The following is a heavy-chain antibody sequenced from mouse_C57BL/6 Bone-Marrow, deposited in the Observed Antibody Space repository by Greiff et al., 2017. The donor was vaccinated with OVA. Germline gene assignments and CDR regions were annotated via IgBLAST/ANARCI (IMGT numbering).Heavy chain of an antibody. Sequence: EVQLQESGGGLVQPKGSLKLSCAASGFTFNTYAMHWVRQAPGQGLEWVARIRSKSSNYATYYADSVKDRFTISRDDSQSMLYLQMNNLKTEDTAMYYGVRDRGYGSSFAMDYWGQGTSVTVSS. CDR2: IRSKSSNYAT. D-gene: IGHD1-1*01. V-gene: IGHV10-3*01. J-gene: IGHJ4*01. CDR1: GFTFNTYA. CDR3: VRDRGYGSSFAMDY.